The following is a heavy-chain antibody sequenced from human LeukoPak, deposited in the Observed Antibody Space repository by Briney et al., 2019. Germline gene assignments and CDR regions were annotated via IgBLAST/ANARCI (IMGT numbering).Heavy chain of an antibody. J-gene: IGHJ6*02. CDR1: GYTFTSYY. Sequence: PEASVKVSCKASGYTFTSYYMHWVRQAPGQGLEWMGIINPSGGSTSYAQRFQGRVTMTRDTSTSTVYMELSSLRSEDTAVYYCARGSSSWGFYYYYYGMDVWGQGTTVTVSS. D-gene: IGHD6-13*01. CDR2: INPSGGST. CDR3: ARGSSSWGFYYYYYGMDV. V-gene: IGHV1-46*01.